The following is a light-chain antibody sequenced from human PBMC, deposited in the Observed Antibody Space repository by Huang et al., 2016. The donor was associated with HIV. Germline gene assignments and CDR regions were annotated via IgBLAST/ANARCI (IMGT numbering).Light chain of an antibody. CDR2: WAS. CDR3: QQYYYTPGT. Sequence: DIVMTQSPDSLAVSLGERATINCKSSQSVLYSSNNKNYLAWYQQKPGQPPKLLIYWASTRESGVPDRFSGSGSGTDFTLTINSLQAEYVAVYYCQQYYYTPGTFGQGTKLEIK. J-gene: IGKJ2*02. V-gene: IGKV4-1*01. CDR1: QSVLYSSNNKNY.